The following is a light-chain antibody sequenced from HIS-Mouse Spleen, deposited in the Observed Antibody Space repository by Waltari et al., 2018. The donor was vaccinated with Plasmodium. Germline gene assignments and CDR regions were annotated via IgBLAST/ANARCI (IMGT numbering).Light chain of an antibody. CDR2: AAS. J-gene: IGKJ2*01. V-gene: IGKV1D-8*02. CDR1: QGIRSY. Sequence: AIWMTQSPSLLSASQGDRVTISCRMSQGIRSYLAWYQQKPGKAPELLIYAASTLQSGVPSRFSGSGSGTDFTLTISCLQSEDFATYYCQQYYSFPYTFGQGTKLEIK. CDR3: QQYYSFPYT.